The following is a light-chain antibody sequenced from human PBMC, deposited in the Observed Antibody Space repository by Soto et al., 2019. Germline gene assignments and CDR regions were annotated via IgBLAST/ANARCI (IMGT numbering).Light chain of an antibody. CDR2: AAS. CDR1: QGISNW. V-gene: IGKV1-12*01. J-gene: IGKJ4*01. CDR3: QQGKSFHLN. Sequence: DIQMTQSPSSVSASVGDRVTITCRASQGISNWLAWYQQKPGKAPKLLIYAASGLQRGVPSRFSGTGFCTDFTLTIRSLQPEDFETYYCQQGKSFHLNFDGGTKV.